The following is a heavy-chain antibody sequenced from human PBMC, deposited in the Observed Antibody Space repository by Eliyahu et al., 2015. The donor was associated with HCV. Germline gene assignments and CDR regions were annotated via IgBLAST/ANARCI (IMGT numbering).Heavy chain of an antibody. D-gene: IGHD6-19*01. CDR1: GGSINSDY. Sequence: QVQLQESGPGLVKPSETLSLTCTVPGGSINSDYWSWIRQSPGKGMGWIGYISNSGSTQYNPSLKSRVTISIDTSKSQFSLRLSSVTAADTAVYYCATRGETTGWPEVAYGLDVWGQGTTVTVSS. J-gene: IGHJ6*02. V-gene: IGHV4-59*03. CDR2: ISNSGST. CDR3: ATRGETTGWPEVAYGLDV.